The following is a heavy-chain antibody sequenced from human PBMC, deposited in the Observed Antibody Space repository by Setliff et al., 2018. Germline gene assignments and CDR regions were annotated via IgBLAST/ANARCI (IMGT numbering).Heavy chain of an antibody. CDR2: IHYSGTT. CDR1: GDSISDASI. D-gene: IGHD1-26*01. V-gene: IGHV4-38-2*02. CDR3: ARTGTYRYFDY. Sequence: SETLSLTCTVSGDSISDASIMAWIRQPPGKGLEWIGRIHYSGTTYYNASLKSRVTMSVDTSKNQFSLNLSSVTAADTAVYYCARTGTYRYFDYWGQGALVTVSS. J-gene: IGHJ4*02.